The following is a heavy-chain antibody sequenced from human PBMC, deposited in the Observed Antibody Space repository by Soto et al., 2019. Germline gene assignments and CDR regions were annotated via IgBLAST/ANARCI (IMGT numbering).Heavy chain of an antibody. Sequence: PGGSLRLSCAASGFTFSSYSMNWVRQAPGKGLEWVSYISSSSSTIYYADSVKGRFTISRDNAKNSLYLQMNSLRAEDTAVYYCARDYSTRMYYDFWNGHNWFDPWGQGTLVTVSS. CDR2: ISSSSSTI. CDR1: GFTFSSYS. V-gene: IGHV3-48*01. D-gene: IGHD3-3*01. CDR3: ARDYSTRMYYDFWNGHNWFDP. J-gene: IGHJ5*02.